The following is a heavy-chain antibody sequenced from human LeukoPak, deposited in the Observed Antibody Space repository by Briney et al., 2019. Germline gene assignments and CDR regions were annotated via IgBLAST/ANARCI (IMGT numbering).Heavy chain of an antibody. Sequence: KPSETLSLTCTVSGGSISSYYWSWIRQPPGKGLEWIGYIYYSGSTNYNPSLKSRVTISVDTSKNQFSLKLSSVTAADTAVYYCARVDHNRNFDYWGQGTLVTVSS. D-gene: IGHD1-14*01. CDR1: GGSISSYY. J-gene: IGHJ4*02. V-gene: IGHV4-59*01. CDR3: ARVDHNRNFDY. CDR2: IYYSGST.